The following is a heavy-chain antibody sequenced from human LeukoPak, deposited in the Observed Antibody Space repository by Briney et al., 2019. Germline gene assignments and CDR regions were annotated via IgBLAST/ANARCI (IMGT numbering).Heavy chain of an antibody. Sequence: PGGSLRLSCEASGFTFSNYWMTWVRQAPGKGLEWLANIKEDGGEKYYADSVKGRFTISRDNAKNSLFLQMSYLRAEDSAVYYCARDYDGVRDHWWGQGTLVTVSS. CDR1: GFTFSNYW. CDR3: ARDYDGVRDHW. J-gene: IGHJ4*02. V-gene: IGHV3-7*04. D-gene: IGHD2-8*01. CDR2: IKEDGGEK.